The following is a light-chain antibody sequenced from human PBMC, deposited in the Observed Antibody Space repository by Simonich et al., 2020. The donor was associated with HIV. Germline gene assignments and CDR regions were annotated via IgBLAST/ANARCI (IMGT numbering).Light chain of an antibody. CDR3: QQRSNWPTFT. CDR2: DAS. CDR1: QSVGSS. J-gene: IGKJ3*01. V-gene: IGKV3-11*01. Sequence: EIVLTQSPATLSLSPGERAPISCRASQSVGSSLAWYQQKPGHAPRLLIYDASNRATGSPARFSGSGAGTEFTLTISSLEPEDFAVYFCQQRSNWPTFTFGPGTKVDIK.